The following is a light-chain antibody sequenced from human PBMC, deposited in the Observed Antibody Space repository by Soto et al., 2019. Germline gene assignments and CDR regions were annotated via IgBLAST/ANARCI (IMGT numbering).Light chain of an antibody. CDR3: QQHSKWPRT. V-gene: IGKV3-15*01. CDR1: QSVSSN. J-gene: IGKJ1*01. Sequence: IGVTQSPATLSLSPGERATLSCRASQSVSSNLAWYQQKPGQAPRLLIYGASTRATGIPARFSGTGSGTELTITISRLQSEDAEVYECQQHSKWPRTFGQGTKV. CDR2: GAS.